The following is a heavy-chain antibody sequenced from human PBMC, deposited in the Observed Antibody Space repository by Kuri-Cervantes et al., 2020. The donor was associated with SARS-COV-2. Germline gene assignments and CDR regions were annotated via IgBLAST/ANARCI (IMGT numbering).Heavy chain of an antibody. V-gene: IGHV1-69*13. CDR2: IIPIFRAP. J-gene: IGHJ4*02. CDR1: GGTFGSHT. Sequence: SVKVSCMASGGTFGSHTISWVRHAPGQGLEWMGSIIPIFRAPNYAQKFQGRVTFIADGSTSTAYMTLSSLTSDDTAVYYCARDSPTEGLDYWGQGTLVTVSS. CDR3: ARDSPTEGLDY.